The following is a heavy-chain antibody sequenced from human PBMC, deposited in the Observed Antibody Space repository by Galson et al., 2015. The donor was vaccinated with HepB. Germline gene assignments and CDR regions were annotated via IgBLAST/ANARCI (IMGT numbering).Heavy chain of an antibody. CDR3: ARDAIVLMVYASPNYYGMDV. CDR1: GFTFSSYS. CDR2: ISSSSSYI. Sequence: SLRLSCAASGFTFSSYSMNWVRQAPGKGLEWVSSISSSSSYIYYADSVKGRFTISRDNAKNSLYLQMNSLRAEDTAVYYCARDAIVLMVYASPNYYGMDVWGQGTTVTVSS. D-gene: IGHD2-8*01. V-gene: IGHV3-21*01. J-gene: IGHJ6*02.